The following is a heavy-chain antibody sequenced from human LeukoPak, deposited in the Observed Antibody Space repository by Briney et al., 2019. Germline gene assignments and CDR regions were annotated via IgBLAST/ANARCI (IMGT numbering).Heavy chain of an antibody. J-gene: IGHJ4*02. V-gene: IGHV3-23*01. CDR3: AKSKVGATTGYFDY. D-gene: IGHD1-26*01. CDR1: GFTFSSYA. Sequence: GGSLRLSCAASGFTFSSYAMSWVRQAPGKGLEWVSTIRGSGGSTYYADSVKGRFTISRDNSKNTLYLQMNSLRAEDTAVYYCAKSKVGATTGYFDYWGQGTLVTVSS. CDR2: IRGSGGST.